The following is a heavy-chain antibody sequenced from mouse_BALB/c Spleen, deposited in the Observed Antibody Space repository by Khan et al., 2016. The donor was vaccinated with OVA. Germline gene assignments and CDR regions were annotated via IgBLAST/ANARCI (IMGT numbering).Heavy chain of an antibody. CDR2: IWSDGST. CDR1: GFSLTNYG. V-gene: IGHV2-6-1*01. D-gene: IGHD2-10*01. Sequence: VQLQESGPGLAAPSPSLSITCTISGFSLTNYGVHWVRQPPGKGLEWLVVIWSDGSTTYNSALNSRLTITKDNSQSQVFLKMNSLQTDDTAIYFCARQPYYHYNIMDYWGQGTSVTVSS. J-gene: IGHJ4*01. CDR3: ARQPYYHYNIMDY.